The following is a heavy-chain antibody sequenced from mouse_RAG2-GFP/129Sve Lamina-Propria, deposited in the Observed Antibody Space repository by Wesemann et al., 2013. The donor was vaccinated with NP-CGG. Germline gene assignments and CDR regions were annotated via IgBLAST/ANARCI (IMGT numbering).Heavy chain of an antibody. V-gene: IGHV9-3*01. Sequence: PELKKPGETVKISCKASGYTFTTYGMSWVKQAPGKGLKWMGWINTYSGVPTYADDFKGRFAFSLETSASTAYLQINNLKNEDTATYFCAREGATGMDYWGSRNLSHRLL. CDR1: GYTFTTYG. J-gene: IGHJ4*01. CDR2: INTYSGVP. D-gene: IGHD4-1*02. CDR3: AREGATGMDY.